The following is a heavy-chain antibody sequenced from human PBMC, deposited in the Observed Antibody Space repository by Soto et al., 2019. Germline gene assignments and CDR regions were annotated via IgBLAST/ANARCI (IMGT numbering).Heavy chain of an antibody. Sequence: QVQLVESGGGVVQPGRSLRLSCEASGFTFSSYAMNWVRQAPGKGLEWVAVISYDGSNKYYADSVKGRFTISRDNSKNTLYLQMNSLRAEDTAVYYCARDHRSGRDYGGQGILVTVSS. J-gene: IGHJ4*02. CDR3: ARDHRSGRDY. CDR2: ISYDGSNK. CDR1: GFTFSSYA. V-gene: IGHV3-30-3*01. D-gene: IGHD6-19*01.